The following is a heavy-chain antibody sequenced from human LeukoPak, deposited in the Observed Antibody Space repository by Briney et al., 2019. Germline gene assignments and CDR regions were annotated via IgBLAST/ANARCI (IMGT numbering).Heavy chain of an antibody. CDR1: GYRFIDYY. Sequence: SVKVSCKASGYRFIDYYMHWVRQAPGQGLEWMGWINPNSGDTNYAQKFQGRVTMTRDTSISTAYMELSRLRSDDTAVYYCARVSGYSYGDFDYWGQGTLVTVSS. J-gene: IGHJ4*02. D-gene: IGHD5-18*01. V-gene: IGHV1-2*02. CDR2: INPNSGDT. CDR3: ARVSGYSYGDFDY.